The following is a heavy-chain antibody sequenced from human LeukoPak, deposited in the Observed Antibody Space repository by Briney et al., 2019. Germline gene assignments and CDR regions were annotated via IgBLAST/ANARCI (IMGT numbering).Heavy chain of an antibody. V-gene: IGHV4-61*02. CDR1: GGSFSRVTLY. CDR2: GNARGST. J-gene: IGHJ4*02. Sequence: PSDTLSLPCSVSGGSFSRVTLYWSWIPQPAAKGLEWIGRGNARGSTDSNPSLRRRVTVSVDTSKNQVSLRLSSVTAADTAVYYCAREFTGTGRYKWYDLWGQGTLVTVSS. CDR3: AREFTGTGRYKWYDL. D-gene: IGHD1-1*01.